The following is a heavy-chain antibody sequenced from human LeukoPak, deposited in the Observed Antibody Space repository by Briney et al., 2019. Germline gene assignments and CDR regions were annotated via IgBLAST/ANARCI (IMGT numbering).Heavy chain of an antibody. CDR2: ISYDGSNK. D-gene: IGHD3-3*01. V-gene: IGHV3-30-3*01. J-gene: IGHJ4*02. CDR3: ARDTIFGVVIGYYFDY. CDR1: GFTFSSYA. Sequence: GGSLRLSCAASGFTFSSYAMHWVRQAPGKGLEWVAVISYDGSNKYHADSVKGRFTISRDNSKNTLYLQMNSLRAEDTAVYYCARDTIFGVVIGYYFDYWGQGTLVTVSS.